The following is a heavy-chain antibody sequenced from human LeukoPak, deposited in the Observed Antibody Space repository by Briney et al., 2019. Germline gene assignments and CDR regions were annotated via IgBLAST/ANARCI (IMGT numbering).Heavy chain of an antibody. CDR2: IIPIFGTA. V-gene: IGHV1-69*05. D-gene: IGHD4-17*01. Sequence: SVKVSCKASGGTFSSYAISWVRQAPGQGLEWMGRIIPIFGTANYAQKFQGRVTITTDESTSTAYMELSSLRSEDTAVYYCAKSLADCGDTRYYFDYWGQGTLVTVSS. CDR1: GGTFSSYA. J-gene: IGHJ4*02. CDR3: AKSLADCGDTRYYFDY.